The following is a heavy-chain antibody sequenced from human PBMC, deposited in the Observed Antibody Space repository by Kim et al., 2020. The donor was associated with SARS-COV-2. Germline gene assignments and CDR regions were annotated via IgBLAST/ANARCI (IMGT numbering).Heavy chain of an antibody. CDR2: INNSGST. Sequence: SETLSLTCAVYGGSFSGYYWSWIRQPPGKGLEWVGEINNSGSTNYNPSLKSRVTISVDTSKNQFSLKLSSVTAADTAVEYCGRGGPGGGVDSWGQGTPGT. V-gene: IGHV4-34*01. J-gene: IGHJ4*02. D-gene: IGHD3-10*01. CDR1: GGSFSGYY. CDR3: GRGGPGGGVDS.